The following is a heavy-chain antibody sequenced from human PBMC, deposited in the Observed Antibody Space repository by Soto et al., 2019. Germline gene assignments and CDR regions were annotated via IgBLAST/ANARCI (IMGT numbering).Heavy chain of an antibody. V-gene: IGHV4-39*01. Sequence: SETLSLTCTVSAGCFSSSNYYWGLIRQPPGKGLEWIGSIYYSGSTYYNPSLKSRVTISVDTSKNQFSLKMNSVKAAAPPVYYCASLHCSGGSCYYYFDSCGQGTLVTV. D-gene: IGHD2-15*01. CDR1: AGCFSSSNYY. CDR3: ASLHCSGGSCYYYFDS. CDR2: IYYSGST. J-gene: IGHJ4*02.